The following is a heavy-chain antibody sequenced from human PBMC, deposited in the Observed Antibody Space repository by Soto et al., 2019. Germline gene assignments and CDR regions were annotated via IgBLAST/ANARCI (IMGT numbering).Heavy chain of an antibody. V-gene: IGHV4-4*02. CDR3: ATGIAAAGDYYYYGMDV. J-gene: IGHJ6*02. CDR2: IYHSGST. Sequence: SETLSLTCAVSGGSISSSNWWSWVRQPPGKGLEWIGEIYHSGSTNNNPSLKSRATISVDKSKNQFSLKLSSVTAADTAVYYCATGIAAAGDYYYYGMDVWGQGTTVTVSS. D-gene: IGHD6-13*01. CDR1: GGSISSSNW.